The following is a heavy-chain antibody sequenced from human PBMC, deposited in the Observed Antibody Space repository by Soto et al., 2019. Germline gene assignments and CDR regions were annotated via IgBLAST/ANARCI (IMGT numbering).Heavy chain of an antibody. CDR1: GITFSSYA. Sequence: EVQLLESGGGLVQPGGSLRLSCTASGITFSSYAMTWVRQAPGKGLEWVSSISGSGGSTYDADSVKGRFTISRDNSKNTLYLQMNSLRAEDTAVYYCASPAGYTSALYSPWYDYWGQGTLVTVFS. CDR3: ASPAGYTSALYSPWYDY. V-gene: IGHV3-23*01. D-gene: IGHD6-19*01. J-gene: IGHJ4*02. CDR2: ISGSGGST.